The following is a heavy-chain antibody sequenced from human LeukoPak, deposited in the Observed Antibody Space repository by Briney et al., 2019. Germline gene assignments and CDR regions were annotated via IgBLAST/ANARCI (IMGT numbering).Heavy chain of an antibody. CDR1: GYTFTSYG. J-gene: IGHJ6*03. Sequence: ASVKVSCKASGYTFTSYGISWVRQAPGQGLEWMGGIIPIFGTANYAQKFQGRVTITADESTSTAYMELSSLRSEDTAVYYCARSIWFGEGITYYYYMGVWGKGTTVTISS. CDR2: IIPIFGTA. D-gene: IGHD3-10*01. CDR3: ARSIWFGEGITYYYYMGV. V-gene: IGHV1-69*13.